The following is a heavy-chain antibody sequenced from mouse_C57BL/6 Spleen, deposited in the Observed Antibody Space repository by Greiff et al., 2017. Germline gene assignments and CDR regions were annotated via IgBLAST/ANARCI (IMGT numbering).Heavy chain of an antibody. CDR2: INPSSGYT. V-gene: IGHV1-4*01. J-gene: IGHJ2*01. CDR1: GYTFTSYT. CDR3: ARCYGSSYVFDY. D-gene: IGHD1-1*01. Sequence: VQLQQSGAELARPGASVKMSCKASGYTFTSYTMHWVKQRPGPGLEWIGYINPSSGYTKYNQKFKDKATLTADKSSSTAYMQLSSLTSEDSAVYYCARCYGSSYVFDYWGQGTTLTVSS.